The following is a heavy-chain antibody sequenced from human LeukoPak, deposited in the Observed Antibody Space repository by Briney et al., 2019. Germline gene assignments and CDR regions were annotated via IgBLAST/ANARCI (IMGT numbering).Heavy chain of an antibody. CDR3: ARDSPILLNAFDI. D-gene: IGHD2/OR15-2a*01. V-gene: IGHV3-53*01. J-gene: IGHJ3*02. CDR2: IYSGGST. Sequence: GGSLRLSCAASGFTVSSNYMSWVRQAPGKGLEWVSVIYSGGSTYYADSVKGRFTISRDNSKNTLYLQMNSLRAEDTAVYYCARDSPILLNAFDIWGQGTMVTVSS. CDR1: GFTVSSNY.